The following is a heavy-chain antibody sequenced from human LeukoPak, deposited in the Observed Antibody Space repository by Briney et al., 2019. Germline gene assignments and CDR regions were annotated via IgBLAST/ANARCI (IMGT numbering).Heavy chain of an antibody. J-gene: IGHJ4*02. CDR2: INPNSGGT. CDR1: GYTFTGYY. V-gene: IGHV1-2*02. D-gene: IGHD3-16*02. CDR3: AIRGYYDYVWGSYRHDYYFDY. Sequence: ASVKVSCKASGYTFTGYYMHWVRQAPGQGLEWMGWINPNSGGTNYAQKFQGRGTMTRDTSISTAYMELSRLRSDDTAVYYCAIRGYYDYVWGSYRHDYYFDYWGQGTLVTVSS.